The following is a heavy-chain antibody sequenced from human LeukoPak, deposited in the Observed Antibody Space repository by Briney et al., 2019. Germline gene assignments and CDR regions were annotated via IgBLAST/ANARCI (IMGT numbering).Heavy chain of an antibody. V-gene: IGHV1-2*02. CDR1: GYTFSNYY. CDR2: INPNTGAT. J-gene: IGHJ4*02. Sequence: ASVKVSCQASGYTFSNYYMHWVRQAPGQGLEWMGGINPNTGATKTAQKFQGRVTVTRDTSITTAYMELTRLTSDDTAVYYCATDLGMTKRDYPFDHWGQGTLVSVTS. D-gene: IGHD1-1*01. CDR3: ATDLGMTKRDYPFDH.